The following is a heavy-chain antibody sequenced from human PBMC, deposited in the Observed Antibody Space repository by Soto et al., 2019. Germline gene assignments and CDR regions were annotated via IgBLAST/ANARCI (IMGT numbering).Heavy chain of an antibody. V-gene: IGHV4-31*03. CDR2: IYYSGST. D-gene: IGHD3-22*01. Sequence: SETLSLTCTVSGGSISSGGYYWSWIRQHPGKGLEWIGYIYYSGSTYYNPSLKSRVTISVDTSKNQFSLKLSSVTAADTAVYYCARAEASYYYDSSGPFDYWGQGTLVTVSS. CDR3: ARAEASYYYDSSGPFDY. CDR1: GGSISSGGYY. J-gene: IGHJ4*02.